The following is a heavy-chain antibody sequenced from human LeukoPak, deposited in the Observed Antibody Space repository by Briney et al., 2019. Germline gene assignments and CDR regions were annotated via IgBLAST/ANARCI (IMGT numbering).Heavy chain of an antibody. CDR2: ISDSGDNT. Sequence: GGSLRLSCAASGFTFSSYAMSWVRQAPGEGLEWVSAISDSGDNTHYADSVKGRFTISRDNSKNTLYLQMNSLRAEDTAVYYCAKRYCSSATCYWVAFDIWGQGTMVTVSS. D-gene: IGHD2-2*01. J-gene: IGHJ3*02. CDR1: GFTFSSYA. CDR3: AKRYCSSATCYWVAFDI. V-gene: IGHV3-23*01.